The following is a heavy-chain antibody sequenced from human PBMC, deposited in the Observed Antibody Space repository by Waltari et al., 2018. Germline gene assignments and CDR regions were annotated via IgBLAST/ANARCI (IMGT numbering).Heavy chain of an antibody. D-gene: IGHD1-26*01. V-gene: IGHV3-20*04. CDR3: ARPRRGTFAIFDY. CDR1: GFTFGDHG. J-gene: IGHJ4*02. Sequence: EVQLVESGGRVVRPGGSLRLSCAASGFTFGDHGMSWVRRAPGKGLRWVCGINWNGVITRYAESVKGRFTVSRDAAKNSLYLQMDSLRPDDSAFYFCARPRRGTFAIFDYWGQGTLVTVSS. CDR2: INWNGVIT.